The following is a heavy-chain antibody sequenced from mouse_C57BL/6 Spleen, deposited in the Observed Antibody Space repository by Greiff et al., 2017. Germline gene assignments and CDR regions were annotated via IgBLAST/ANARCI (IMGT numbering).Heavy chain of an antibody. CDR2: INPGSGGT. J-gene: IGHJ1*03. D-gene: IGHD4-1*01. CDR3: ARGGDWDEEGYFDV. V-gene: IGHV1-54*01. CDR1: GYAFTNYL. Sequence: VKLQESGAELVRPGTSVKVSCKASGYAFTNYLIEWVKQRPGQGLEWIGVINPGSGGTNYNEKFKGKATLTADKSSSTAYMQLSSLTSEDSAVYFCARGGDWDEEGYFDVWGTGTTVTVSS.